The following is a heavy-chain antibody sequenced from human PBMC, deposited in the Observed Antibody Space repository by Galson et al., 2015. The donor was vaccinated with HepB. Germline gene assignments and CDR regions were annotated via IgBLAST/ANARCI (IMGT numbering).Heavy chain of an antibody. CDR1: GFTLSTHS. CDR2: ISSSSTYI. J-gene: IGHJ4*02. V-gene: IGHV3-21*01. Sequence: SLRLSCAASGFTLSTHSMNWVRQAPGKGLEWVSSISSSSTYIYYADSVNSRFTISRDNDKNSLYLQMNSLRAEDTAVYYCARDGRVIRQWLVGYFDYWGQGPLVTVSS. CDR3: ARDGRVIRQWLVGYFDY. D-gene: IGHD6-19*01.